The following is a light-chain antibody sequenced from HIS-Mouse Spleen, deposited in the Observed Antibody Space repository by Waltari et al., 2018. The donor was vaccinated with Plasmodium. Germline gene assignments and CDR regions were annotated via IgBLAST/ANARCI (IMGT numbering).Light chain of an antibody. CDR1: KLGYKY. CDR3: QAWDSSTVV. J-gene: IGLJ2*01. Sequence: SYELTQPPSVSVSPGQTASITCSGDKLGYKYACWYQQKPGQSPVRVIYQDSNRPSGMPGRFSGSNAGNTATLTISGTQAMDEADYYCQAWDSSTVVFGGGTKLTVL. V-gene: IGLV3-1*01. CDR2: QDS.